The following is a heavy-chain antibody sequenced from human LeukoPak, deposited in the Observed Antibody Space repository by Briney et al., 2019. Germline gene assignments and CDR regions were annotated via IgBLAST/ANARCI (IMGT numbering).Heavy chain of an antibody. Sequence: GGSLRLSCAASGFTFSSYAMHWVRQAPGKGLEWVAVISYDGSNKYYADSVKGRFTISRDNSKNTLYLQMNSLRAEDMAVYYCARDSQQQLDADGAFDIWGQGTMVTVSS. V-gene: IGHV3-30*04. J-gene: IGHJ3*02. D-gene: IGHD6-13*01. CDR3: ARDSQQQLDADGAFDI. CDR1: GFTFSSYA. CDR2: ISYDGSNK.